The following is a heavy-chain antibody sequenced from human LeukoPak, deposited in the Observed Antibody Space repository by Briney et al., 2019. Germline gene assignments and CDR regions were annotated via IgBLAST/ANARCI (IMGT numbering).Heavy chain of an antibody. D-gene: IGHD3-9*01. CDR1: GYTFTSYG. V-gene: IGHV1-18*04. CDR3: ARDVKRYFDGPSPEGTYLRFDF. J-gene: IGHJ4*02. CDR2: ISAYNGNT. Sequence: ASVRVSCKASGYTFTSYGISWVRQAPGQGLEWMGWISAYNGNTNYAEKLQGRVTMTTDTSTSTVYIELRSLRCDDTAVYYCARDVKRYFDGPSPEGTYLRFDFWGQETLVTVSS.